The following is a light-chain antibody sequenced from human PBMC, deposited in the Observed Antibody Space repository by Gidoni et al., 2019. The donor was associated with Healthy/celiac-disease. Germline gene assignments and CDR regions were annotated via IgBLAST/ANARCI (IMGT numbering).Light chain of an antibody. CDR1: QSISSW. CDR3: QQYNSYSRYT. V-gene: IGKV1-5*03. Sequence: DIHMTQSPSTLSASVGDRVTITCRASQSISSWLAWYQQKPGKAPKLLIYNASSLESGVPSRLSGSGSGTEFTLTISSLQPDDFATYYCQQYNSYSRYTFGQGTKLEIK. J-gene: IGKJ2*01. CDR2: NAS.